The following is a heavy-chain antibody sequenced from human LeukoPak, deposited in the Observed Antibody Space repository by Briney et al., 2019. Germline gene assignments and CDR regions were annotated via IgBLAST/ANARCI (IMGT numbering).Heavy chain of an antibody. D-gene: IGHD5-18*01. CDR1: GYTFTGYY. Sequence: ASVKVSCKASGYTFTGYYMHWVRQAPGQGLEWMGWINTNTGNPTYAQGFTGRFVFSLDTSVSTAYLQISSLKAEDTAVYYCARDPDSYGGWFDPWGQGTLVTVSS. V-gene: IGHV7-4-1*02. J-gene: IGHJ5*02. CDR3: ARDPDSYGGWFDP. CDR2: INTNTGNP.